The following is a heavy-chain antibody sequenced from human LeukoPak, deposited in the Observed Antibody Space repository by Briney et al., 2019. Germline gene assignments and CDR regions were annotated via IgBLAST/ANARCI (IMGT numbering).Heavy chain of an antibody. D-gene: IGHD3-10*01. J-gene: IGHJ4*02. CDR3: ARDFRSYYYGSGSYYRYFDY. V-gene: IGHV4-4*07. CDR1: GGSISSYY. Sequence: SETLSLTCTVSGGSISSYYWSWIRQPAGKGLEWIGRIYTSGSTNYNPSLKSRVTMSVDTSKNQFSLKLSSVTAADTAVYYCARDFRSYYYGSGSYYRYFDYWGQGTLVTVSS. CDR2: IYTSGST.